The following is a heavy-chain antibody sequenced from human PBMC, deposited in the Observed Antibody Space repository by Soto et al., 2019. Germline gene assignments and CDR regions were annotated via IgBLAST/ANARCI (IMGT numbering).Heavy chain of an antibody. V-gene: IGHV3-30*03. CDR3: PRNMHTTTDDYYYYGMDV. Sequence: QVQLVESGGGVVQPGRSLRLSCTASGFSFSSHAMHWVRQAPGKGLEWLAVISYDGGNKYYVDSVKGRFSVSRDNSKNTLDLQMNSLRDEDTAVYYCPRNMHTTTDDYYYYGMDVWGQGTTVTLS. J-gene: IGHJ6*02. D-gene: IGHD1-1*01. CDR2: ISYDGGNK. CDR1: GFSFSSHA.